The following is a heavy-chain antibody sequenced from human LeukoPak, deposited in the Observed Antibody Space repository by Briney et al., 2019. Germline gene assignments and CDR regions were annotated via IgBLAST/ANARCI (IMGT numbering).Heavy chain of an antibody. D-gene: IGHD2-2*01. CDR1: GGSISSGGYY. Sequence: SQTLSLTCTVSGGSISSGGYYWSWIRQHPGKGLEWIGYIYYSGSTYYNPSLKSRVTISVDTSKNQFSLKLSSVTAADTAVYYCARGGGDIVVVPAAMAFGFDYWGQGTLVTVSS. J-gene: IGHJ4*02. CDR2: IYYSGST. CDR3: ARGGGDIVVVPAAMAFGFDY. V-gene: IGHV4-31*03.